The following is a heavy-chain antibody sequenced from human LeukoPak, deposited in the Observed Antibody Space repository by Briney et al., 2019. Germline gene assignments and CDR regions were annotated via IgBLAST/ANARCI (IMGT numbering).Heavy chain of an antibody. CDR3: ARARYCSSTSCYNGLYYYYYMDV. CDR1: GGSISSYY. J-gene: IGHJ6*03. Sequence: SETLSLTCTVSGGSISSYYWSWIRQPAGKGLEWIGRIYTSGSTNYNPSLKSRVTISVDTSKNQFSLKLSSVTAADTAVYYCARARYCSSTSCYNGLYYYYYMDVWGKGTAVTVSS. V-gene: IGHV4-4*07. CDR2: IYTSGST. D-gene: IGHD2-2*02.